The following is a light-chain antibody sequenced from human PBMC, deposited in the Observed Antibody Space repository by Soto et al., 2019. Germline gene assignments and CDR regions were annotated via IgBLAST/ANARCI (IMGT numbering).Light chain of an antibody. CDR2: TAS. J-gene: IGKJ1*01. CDR3: QQSYSRPRT. CDR1: QSISTY. Sequence: DIQMTQSPSSLSASVGDIVTITYRASQSISTYVNWYQQKPGKAPNLLIYTASSLQSGVPSRFSGSGSGTDFTLTISSLQPEDVATYFCQQSYSRPRTLGQGTKVDIK. V-gene: IGKV1-39*01.